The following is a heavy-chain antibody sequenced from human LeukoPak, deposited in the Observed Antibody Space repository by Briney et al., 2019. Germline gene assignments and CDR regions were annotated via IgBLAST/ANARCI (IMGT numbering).Heavy chain of an antibody. CDR2: MYTSGST. J-gene: IGHJ3*02. Sequence: SETLSLNCSVSGGSISSYYWSWIRQPAGKGLEWIGRMYTSGSTNYNPSLKSRVTISVDTSKNQFSLKLSSVTAADTAVYYCGGSTEQLVRGAFDIWGQGTMVTVSS. D-gene: IGHD6-6*01. V-gene: IGHV4-4*07. CDR3: GGSTEQLVRGAFDI. CDR1: GGSISSYY.